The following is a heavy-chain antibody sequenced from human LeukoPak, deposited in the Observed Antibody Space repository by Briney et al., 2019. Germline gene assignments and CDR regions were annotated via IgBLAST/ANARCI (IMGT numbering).Heavy chain of an antibody. V-gene: IGHV4-39*07. Sequence: SETLSLTCTVSGGSVSGSSYYWDWIRQPPGKGLEWIGSINHSDNSRYNPSLTSRVSISVDTSKNQISLKLTSVTAADTAVYYCARDPSSGYYGSFHYFDYWGQGTLVTVSS. D-gene: IGHD3-22*01. CDR1: GGSVSGSSYY. J-gene: IGHJ4*02. CDR2: INHSDNS. CDR3: ARDPSSGYYGSFHYFDY.